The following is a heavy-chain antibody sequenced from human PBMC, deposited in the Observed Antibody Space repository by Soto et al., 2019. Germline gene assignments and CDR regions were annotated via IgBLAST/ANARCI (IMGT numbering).Heavy chain of an antibody. CDR1: GFTFSSYG. Sequence: GGSLRLSCAASGFTFSSYGMHWVRQAPGKGLEWVAVISYDGSNKYYADSVKGRFTISRDNSKNTLYLQMNGLRAEDTAVYYCAKDQSGYSSGFLDYWGQGALVTVSS. CDR2: ISYDGSNK. CDR3: AKDQSGYSSGFLDY. V-gene: IGHV3-30*18. J-gene: IGHJ4*02. D-gene: IGHD6-19*01.